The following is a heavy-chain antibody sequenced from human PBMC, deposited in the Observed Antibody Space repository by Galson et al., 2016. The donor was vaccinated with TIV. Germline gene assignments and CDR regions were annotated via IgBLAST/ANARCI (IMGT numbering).Heavy chain of an antibody. V-gene: IGHV4-61*01. Sequence: SETLSLTCTVSGGSVSSGSYYWSWIRQPPGKGLEYIGYISYSGSTNYNSSLKSRVTISVDTSKNQFSLRLKSVTPADTAVYYCARALGFYDDNWFDPWGQGTLVTVSS. D-gene: IGHD5/OR15-5a*01. CDR1: GGSVSSGSYY. J-gene: IGHJ5*02. CDR3: ARALGFYDDNWFDP. CDR2: ISYSGST.